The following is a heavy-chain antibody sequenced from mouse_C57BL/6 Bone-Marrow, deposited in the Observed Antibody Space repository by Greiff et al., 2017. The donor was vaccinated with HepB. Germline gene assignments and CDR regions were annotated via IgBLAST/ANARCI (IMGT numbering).Heavy chain of an antibody. J-gene: IGHJ2*01. CDR1: GYTFTSYW. D-gene: IGHD1-1*01. Sequence: QVQLQQSGAELVKPGASVKLSCKASGYTFTSYWMHWVKQRPGQGLEWIGMIHPNSGSTNYNEKFKSKATLTVDKSSSPAYMQLSSLTSEDSAVYYCARGYYGSSYDFDYWGQGTTLTVSS. CDR3: ARGYYGSSYDFDY. V-gene: IGHV1-64*01. CDR2: IHPNSGST.